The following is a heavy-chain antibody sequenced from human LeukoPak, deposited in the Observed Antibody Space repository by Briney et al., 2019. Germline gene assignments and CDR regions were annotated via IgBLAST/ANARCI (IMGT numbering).Heavy chain of an antibody. J-gene: IGHJ4*02. CDR1: GFTVSSNY. D-gene: IGHD4-23*01. Sequence: GGSLRLSCAASGFTVSSNYMSWVRQAPGKGLEWVSVIYSGGSTYYADSVKGRFTISRDNSKNTLYLQMNSLRAEDTAVYYCARDPYGANSGYWGQGTLVTVSS. V-gene: IGHV3-53*01. CDR3: ARDPYGANSGY. CDR2: IYSGGST.